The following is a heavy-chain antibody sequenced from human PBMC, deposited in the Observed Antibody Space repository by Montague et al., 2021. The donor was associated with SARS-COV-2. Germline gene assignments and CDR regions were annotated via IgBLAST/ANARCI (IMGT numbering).Heavy chain of an antibody. Sequence: SETLSLTCTVSGGSISSSSYYWAWIRQPPGKGLEWIGSIYYRGSTYYNPSLKSRVFISVDTSKNQLSLTLTSVTAADKAVYYCATQEDPSGWIPGPLDFWGQGTLLSVSS. CDR3: ATQEDPSGWIPGPLDF. CDR1: GGSISSSSYY. J-gene: IGHJ4*02. CDR2: IYYRGST. V-gene: IGHV4-39*01. D-gene: IGHD6-19*01.